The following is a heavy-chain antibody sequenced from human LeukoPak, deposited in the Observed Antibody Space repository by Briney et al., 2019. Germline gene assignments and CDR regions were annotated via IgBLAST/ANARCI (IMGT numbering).Heavy chain of an antibody. CDR2: FDPEDGET. CDR1: GYTLTELS. J-gene: IGHJ3*02. V-gene: IGHV1-24*01. D-gene: IGHD6-13*01. Sequence: ASVKVSCKVSGYTLTELSMHWVRQAPGKGLEWMGGFDPEDGETIYAQKFQGRVTMTEDTSTDTAYMELSSLRSEDTAVYYCATGMPEYPIAAAGVDAFDIWGQGTMVTVSS. CDR3: ATGMPEYPIAAAGVDAFDI.